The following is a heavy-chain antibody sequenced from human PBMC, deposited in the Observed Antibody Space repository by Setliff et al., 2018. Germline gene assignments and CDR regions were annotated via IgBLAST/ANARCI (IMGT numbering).Heavy chain of an antibody. CDR1: GFSFSSYE. V-gene: IGHV3-48*03. Sequence: PGGSLRLSCAASGFSFSSYEMNWVRQAPGKGLEWVSYIDKSGDRTEYADSVKGRFTISRDNARNSLSLQMNSLRTEDTALYYCVGAGTCSYWGQGTPVTVSS. CDR2: IDKSGDRT. CDR3: VGAGTCSY. D-gene: IGHD3-10*02. J-gene: IGHJ4*02.